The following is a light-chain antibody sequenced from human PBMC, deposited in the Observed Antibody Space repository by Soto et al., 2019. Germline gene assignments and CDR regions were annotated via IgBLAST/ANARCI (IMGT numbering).Light chain of an antibody. J-gene: IGLJ2*01. CDR3: AAWDDNLNGVV. CDR2: YDD. V-gene: IGLV1-36*01. Sequence: QSVLTQPPSVSEAPRQRVTISCSGSSSNIGNNAVNWYQQFPGKAPKLLIYYDDLLPSGVSDRFSASKSGTSASLAISGLQSEDEADYYCAAWDDNLNGVVFGGGTKLTVL. CDR1: SSNIGNNA.